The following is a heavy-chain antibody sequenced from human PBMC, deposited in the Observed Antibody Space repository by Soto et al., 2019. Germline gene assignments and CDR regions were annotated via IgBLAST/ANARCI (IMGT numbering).Heavy chain of an antibody. CDR3: ANMLGYCSSTSCFHARFDP. V-gene: IGHV1-18*01. D-gene: IGHD2-2*01. CDR2: ISAYNGNT. CDR1: GYTFTSYG. J-gene: IGHJ5*02. Sequence: GXSVKVSCKASGYTFTSYGISWVRQAPGQGLEWMGWISAYNGNTNYAQKLQGRVTMTTDTSTSTAYMELRSLRSDDTAVYYRANMLGYCSSTSCFHARFDPWGQGTLVTVS.